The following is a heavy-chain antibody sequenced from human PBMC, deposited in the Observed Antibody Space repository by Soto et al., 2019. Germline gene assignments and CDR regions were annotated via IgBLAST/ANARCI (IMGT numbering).Heavy chain of an antibody. CDR1: GLSLSTSDVG. D-gene: IGHD1-26*01. V-gene: IGHV2-5*01. CDR2: IYWNDDK. J-gene: IGHJ5*02. Sequence: QITLKESGPTLVKPTQTLTLTCSFSGLSLSTSDVGVGWIRQPPGKALEWLALIYWNDDKFYSPSLKSRLTITKDTSKNQVVLTMTNVGPVDTATYYCAHRRPVGRVGPTTIWFDPWGQGTLVTVSS. CDR3: AHRRPVGRVGPTTIWFDP.